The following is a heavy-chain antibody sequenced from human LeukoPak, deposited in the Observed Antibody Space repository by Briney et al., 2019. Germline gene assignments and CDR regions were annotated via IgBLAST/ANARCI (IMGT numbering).Heavy chain of an antibody. CDR2: ISSSSSYI. J-gene: IGHJ5*02. D-gene: IGHD3-3*01. Sequence: GGSLRLSCAASGFTFSSYSMNWVRQAPGKGLEWVSSISSSSSYIYYADSVKGRFTISRDNSKNTLYLQMNSLRAEDTAVYYCAKDRDYDFWSGSRFDPWGQGTLVTVSS. CDR3: AKDRDYDFWSGSRFDP. V-gene: IGHV3-21*04. CDR1: GFTFSSYS.